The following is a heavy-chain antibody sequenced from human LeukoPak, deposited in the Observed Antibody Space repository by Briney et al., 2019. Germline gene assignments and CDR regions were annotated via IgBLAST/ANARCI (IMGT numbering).Heavy chain of an antibody. CDR1: GFTFSSYW. J-gene: IGHJ4*02. Sequence: GGSLRPSCAASGFTFSSYWMHWVRQAPGKGLVWVSRINSDGSSTSYADSVKGRFTISRDNAKNSLYLQMNSLRAEDTAVYYCARAAAVTMVRGVITAFDYWGQGTLVTVSS. V-gene: IGHV3-74*01. D-gene: IGHD3-10*01. CDR3: ARAAAVTMVRGVITAFDY. CDR2: INSDGSST.